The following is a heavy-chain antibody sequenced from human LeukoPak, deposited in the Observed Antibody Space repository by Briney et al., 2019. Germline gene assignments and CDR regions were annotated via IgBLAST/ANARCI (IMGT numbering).Heavy chain of an antibody. D-gene: IGHD5-24*01. Sequence: AGGSLRLSCVASGFSFSDHWMNWFRQAPGKGLEWVATIKKDGSEQYYVDSMKGRLTISRDNAKNSVYPQIHNLRAEDTAVYYCARDLGWLQSDYWGQGTLVTVSS. CDR3: ARDLGWLQSDY. CDR1: GFSFSDHW. CDR2: IKKDGSEQ. J-gene: IGHJ4*02. V-gene: IGHV3-7*01.